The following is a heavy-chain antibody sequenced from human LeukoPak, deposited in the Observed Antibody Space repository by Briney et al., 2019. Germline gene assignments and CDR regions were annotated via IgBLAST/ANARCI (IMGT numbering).Heavy chain of an antibody. V-gene: IGHV3-23*01. CDR1: GFTFSSYA. CDR2: ISLTADTK. CDR3: AKGGPRDGYNDFDY. Sequence: PGGSLRLSCAASGFTFSSYAMTWVRQAPGQGLDWVSAISLTADTKFYADSVKGRFTISRDNSKNTVYLQMNSLRAEDTAVYYCAKGGPRDGYNDFDYWGHGTLVTVSS. J-gene: IGHJ4*01. D-gene: IGHD5-24*01.